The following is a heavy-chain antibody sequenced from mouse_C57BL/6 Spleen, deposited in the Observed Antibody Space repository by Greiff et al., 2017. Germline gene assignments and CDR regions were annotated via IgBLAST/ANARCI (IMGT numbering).Heavy chain of an antibody. V-gene: IGHV1-69*01. CDR1: GYTFTSYW. Sequence: QVQLQQPGAELVMPGASVKLSCKASGYTFTSYWMHWVKQRPGQGLEWIGEIDPSDSYTNYNQKFKGKSTLTVDKSSSTAYMQLSSLTSEDSAVYYCAITTVVDYFDYWGQGTTLTVSS. D-gene: IGHD1-1*01. J-gene: IGHJ2*01. CDR3: AITTVVDYFDY. CDR2: IDPSDSYT.